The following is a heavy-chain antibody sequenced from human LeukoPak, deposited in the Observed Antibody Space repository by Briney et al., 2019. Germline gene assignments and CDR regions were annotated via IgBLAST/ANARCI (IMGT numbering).Heavy chain of an antibody. CDR3: AAAYGSENWFDP. CDR2: ISGSGGST. D-gene: IGHD3-10*01. Sequence: PGGSLRLSCAASGFTFSSYAMSWVRQAPGKGLEWVSAISGSGGSTYYADSVKGRFTISRDNSKNTLYLQMNSLRAEDTAVYYCAAAYGSENWFDPWGQGTLVTVSS. CDR1: GFTFSSYA. J-gene: IGHJ5*02. V-gene: IGHV3-23*01.